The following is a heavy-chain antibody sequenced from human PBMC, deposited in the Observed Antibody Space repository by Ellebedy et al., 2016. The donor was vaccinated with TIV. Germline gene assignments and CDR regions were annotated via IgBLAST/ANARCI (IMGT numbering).Heavy chain of an antibody. CDR2: ISSTTNTI. D-gene: IGHD2-15*01. CDR3: AAAHYYFYGKDV. V-gene: IGHV3-48*02. Sequence: PGGSLRFSCAASGFTFSTYSMNWVRQAPGKGLEWVSYISSTTNTIYYADSVKGRFTISRDNAKNSLYLQMNSLRDEDTAVYYCAAAHYYFYGKDVWGQGTRVTVSS. J-gene: IGHJ6*02. CDR1: GFTFSTYS.